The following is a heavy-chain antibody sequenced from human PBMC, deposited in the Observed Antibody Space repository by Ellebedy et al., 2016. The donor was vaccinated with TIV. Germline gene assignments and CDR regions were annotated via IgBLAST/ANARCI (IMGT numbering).Heavy chain of an antibody. Sequence: GGSLRLXCAASGFTFSSYSMNWVRQAPGKGLEWVSSISSSSSYIYYADSVKGRFTISRDNAKNSLYLQMNSLRAEDTALYYCAKTSSSIVVRGAFDIWGQGTMVTVSS. D-gene: IGHD2-2*01. V-gene: IGHV3-21*04. CDR1: GFTFSSYS. CDR2: ISSSSSYI. J-gene: IGHJ3*02. CDR3: AKTSSSIVVRGAFDI.